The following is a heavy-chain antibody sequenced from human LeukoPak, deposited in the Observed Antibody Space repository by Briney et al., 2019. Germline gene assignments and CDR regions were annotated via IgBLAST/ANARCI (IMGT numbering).Heavy chain of an antibody. D-gene: IGHD4-17*01. CDR1: GYTFTGYY. J-gene: IGHJ4*02. CDR2: INPNSGGT. CDR3: ASSLDYGDYGLPDY. Sequence: ASVKASYKASGYTFTGYYMHWVRQAPGQGLEWMGWINPNSGGTNYAQKFQGRVTMTRDTSISTAYMELSRLRSDDTAVYYCASSLDYGDYGLPDYWGQGTLVTVSS. V-gene: IGHV1-2*02.